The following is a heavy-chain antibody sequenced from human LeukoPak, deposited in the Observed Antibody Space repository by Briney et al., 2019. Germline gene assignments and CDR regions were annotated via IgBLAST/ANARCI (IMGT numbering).Heavy chain of an antibody. CDR3: ARGYSSGSDWFDP. V-gene: IGHV4-61*02. Sequence: SETLSLTCTVSGGSISSGSYYWSWIRHPAEQGLEWIGRIYTSGSTNYNPSLRSRVIISLDTSKKQFSLKLYSVTAADTAVYYCARGYSSGSDWFDPWGQGILVTVSS. CDR2: IYTSGST. J-gene: IGHJ5*02. D-gene: IGHD3-22*01. CDR1: GGSISSGSYY.